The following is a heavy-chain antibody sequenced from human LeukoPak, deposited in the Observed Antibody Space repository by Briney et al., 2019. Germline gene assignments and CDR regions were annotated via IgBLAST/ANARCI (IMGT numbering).Heavy chain of an antibody. CDR3: AHLGGPAHFDY. Sequence: SGPTLVNPTQTLTLTCTFSGFSLSTSGVGVGXXXXXXXXXXEWLALIYWNDDKRYSPSLKSRLTITKDTSKNQVVLTMTNMDPVDTATYYCAHLGGPAHFDYWGQGTLVTVSS. CDR2: IYWNDDK. CDR1: GFSLSTSGVG. V-gene: IGHV2-5*01. D-gene: IGHD3-16*01. J-gene: IGHJ4*02.